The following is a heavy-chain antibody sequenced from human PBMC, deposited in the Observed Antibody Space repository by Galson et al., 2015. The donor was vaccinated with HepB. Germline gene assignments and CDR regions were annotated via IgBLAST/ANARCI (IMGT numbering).Heavy chain of an antibody. V-gene: IGHV3-23*01. D-gene: IGHD4-23*01. J-gene: IGHJ6*02. Sequence: SLRLSCAASGFTFSSYAMSWVRQAPGKGLEWVSAISGSGGSTYYADSVKGRFTISRDNSKNTLYLQMNSLRAEDTAVYYCAKGRWPYYYGMDVWGQGTTVTVSS. CDR1: GFTFSSYA. CDR2: ISGSGGST. CDR3: AKGRWPYYYGMDV.